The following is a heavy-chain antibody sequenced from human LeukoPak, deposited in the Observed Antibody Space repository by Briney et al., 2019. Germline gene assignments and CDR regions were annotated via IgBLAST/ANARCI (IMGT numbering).Heavy chain of an antibody. J-gene: IGHJ3*02. CDR1: GFTFSSYG. CDR3: AGGVTGTPSAFDI. CDR2: IWYDGSNK. D-gene: IGHD1/OR15-1a*01. Sequence: QSGGSLRLSCAASGFTFSSYGMHWVRQAPGKGLEWVAVIWYDGSNKYYADSVKGRFTISRDNSKNTLYLQMNSLRAEDTAVYYCAGGVTGTPSAFDIWGQGTMVTVSS. V-gene: IGHV3-33*01.